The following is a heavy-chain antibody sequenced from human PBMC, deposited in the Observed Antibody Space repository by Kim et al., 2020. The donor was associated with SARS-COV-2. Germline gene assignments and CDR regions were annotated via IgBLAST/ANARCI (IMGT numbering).Heavy chain of an antibody. D-gene: IGHD3-22*01. V-gene: IGHV1-18*01. Sequence: QKLQGRVTMTTDTSTSTAYMELESLRSDDTAVYFCARVFYYDSSGYQNFDYWGQGTLVTVSS. J-gene: IGHJ4*02. CDR3: ARVFYYDSSGYQNFDY.